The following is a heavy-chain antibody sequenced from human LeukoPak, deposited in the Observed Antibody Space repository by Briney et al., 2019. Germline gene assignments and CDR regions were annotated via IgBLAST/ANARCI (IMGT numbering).Heavy chain of an antibody. D-gene: IGHD3-10*01. CDR1: GFTFDDYA. CDR3: AKDNGRYLWFGELLPSSYYYYGMDV. J-gene: IGHJ6*02. Sequence: PGRSLRLSCAACGFTFDDYAMHWVRQAPGKGLEWVSGISWNSGSIGYADSVKGRFTISRDNAKNSLYLQMNSLRAEDTALYYCAKDNGRYLWFGELLPSSYYYYGMDVWGQGTTVTVSS. V-gene: IGHV3-9*01. CDR2: ISWNSGSI.